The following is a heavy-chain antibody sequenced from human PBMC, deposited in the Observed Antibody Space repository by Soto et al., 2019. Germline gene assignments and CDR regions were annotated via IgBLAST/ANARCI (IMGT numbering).Heavy chain of an antibody. CDR2: IKSKTDGGTT. J-gene: IGHJ4*02. Sequence: EVQLVESGGGLVKPGGSLRLSCAASGFTFSNAWMSWVRQAPGKGLEWVGRIKSKTDGGTTDYAAPVKGRFTISRDDSKNTLYLQMNSLKTEDTAVYYCTTDIVATISKLVDYWGQGTLVTVSS. CDR1: GFTFSNAW. CDR3: TTDIVATISKLVDY. V-gene: IGHV3-15*01. D-gene: IGHD5-12*01.